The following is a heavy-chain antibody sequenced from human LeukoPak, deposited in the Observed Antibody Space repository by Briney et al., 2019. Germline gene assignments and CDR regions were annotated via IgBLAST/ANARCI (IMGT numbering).Heavy chain of an antibody. CDR2: ISSNGGST. CDR1: GFTFSSYA. CDR3: ATPGIAARLPLFDY. Sequence: GGSLRLSCAASGFTFSSYAMSWVRQAPGKGLEYVSAISSNGGSTYYANSVKGRFTISRDNSKNTLYLQMGSLRAEDMAVYYCATPGIAARLPLFDYWGQGTLVAVSS. D-gene: IGHD6-6*01. J-gene: IGHJ4*02. V-gene: IGHV3-64*01.